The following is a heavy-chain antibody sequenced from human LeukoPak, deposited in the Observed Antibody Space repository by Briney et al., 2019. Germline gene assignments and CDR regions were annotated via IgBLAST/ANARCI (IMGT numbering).Heavy chain of an antibody. CDR3: AKTHDRYSSSWSFDY. Sequence: GGSLRLSCAASGFTFNNYGMHWVRQAPGKGLEWVAFIRYNGNNQYYADSVKGRFTISRDNSKNTLYLQMNSLRAEDTAVYYCAKTHDRYSSSWSFDYWGQGTLVTVSS. CDR1: GFTFNNYG. V-gene: IGHV3-30*02. CDR2: IRYNGNNQ. J-gene: IGHJ4*02. D-gene: IGHD6-13*01.